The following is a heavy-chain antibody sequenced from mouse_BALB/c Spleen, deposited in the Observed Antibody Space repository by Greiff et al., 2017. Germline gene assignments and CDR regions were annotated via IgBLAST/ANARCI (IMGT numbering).Heavy chain of an antibody. J-gene: IGHJ4*01. Sequence: QVQLQQSGPGLVAPSQSLSITCTVSGFSLTSYGVHWVRQPPGKGLEWLGVIWAGGSTNYNSALMSRLSISKDNSKSQVFLKMNSLQTDDTAMYYCARDNDYDNCAMDYWGQGTSVTVSS. D-gene: IGHD2-4*01. CDR3: ARDNDYDNCAMDY. V-gene: IGHV2-9*02. CDR2: IWAGGST. CDR1: GFSLTSYG.